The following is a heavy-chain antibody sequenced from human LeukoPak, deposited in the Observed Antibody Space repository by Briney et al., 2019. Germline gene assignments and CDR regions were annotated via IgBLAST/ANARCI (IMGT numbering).Heavy chain of an antibody. CDR3: TSAYYGY. CDR1: GFTFSNAW. J-gene: IGHJ4*02. V-gene: IGHV3-15*01. CDR2: IRSKTDGGTT. D-gene: IGHD3-22*01. Sequence: GGSLRLSCAASGFTFSNAWMTWVRQAPGKGLEWVGRIRSKTDGGTTDYAAPVKGRFSISRDDSENTLYLQMDSLKGEDTAVYYCTSAYYGYWGQGTLVTVSS.